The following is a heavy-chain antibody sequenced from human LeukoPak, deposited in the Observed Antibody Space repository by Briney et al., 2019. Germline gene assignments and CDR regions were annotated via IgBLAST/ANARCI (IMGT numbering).Heavy chain of an antibody. J-gene: IGHJ4*02. V-gene: IGHV3-23*01. CDR3: AKLGTYYYDSRSFDY. Sequence: GGSLRLSCAASGFTFSSYWTSWVRQAPGKGLEWVSAISGSGGSTYYADSVKGRFTISRDNSKNTLYLQMNSLRAEDTAVYYCAKLGTYYYDSRSFDYWGQGTLVTVSS. CDR2: ISGSGGST. CDR1: GFTFSSYW. D-gene: IGHD3-22*01.